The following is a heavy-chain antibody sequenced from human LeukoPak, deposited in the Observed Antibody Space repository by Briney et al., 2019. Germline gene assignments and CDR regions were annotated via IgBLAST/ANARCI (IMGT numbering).Heavy chain of an antibody. CDR2: ISYDGSNK. CDR1: GFTFNSYA. CDR3: ARDPASWTYYDSSGYYDY. D-gene: IGHD3-22*01. J-gene: IGHJ4*02. Sequence: GGSLRLSCAASGFTFNSYAIHWVRQAPGKGLEWVAVISYDGSNKNYADSVKGRFTISRDNSKNTLYLQMNSLRAEDTAVYYCARDPASWTYYDSSGYYDYWGQGTLVTVSS. V-gene: IGHV3-30-3*01.